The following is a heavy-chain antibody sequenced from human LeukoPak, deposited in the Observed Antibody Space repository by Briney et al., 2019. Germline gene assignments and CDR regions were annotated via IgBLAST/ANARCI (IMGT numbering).Heavy chain of an antibody. CDR2: INHSGST. Sequence: SETLSLTCAVYGGSFSGYYWSWIRQPPGKGLEWIGEINHSGSTNYNPSLKSRVTISVDTSKNQFSLKLSSETAADTAVYYCARRPRRGSGWLPNWFDPWGQGTLVTVSS. CDR3: ARRPRRGSGWLPNWFDP. V-gene: IGHV4-34*01. D-gene: IGHD6-19*01. CDR1: GGSFSGYY. J-gene: IGHJ5*02.